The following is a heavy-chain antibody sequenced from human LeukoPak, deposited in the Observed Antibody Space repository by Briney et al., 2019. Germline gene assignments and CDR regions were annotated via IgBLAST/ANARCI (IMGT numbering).Heavy chain of an antibody. Sequence: ASVKVSCKASGYTFTSYGISWVRQAPGQGLEWMGWISAYNGNTNYAQKLQGRVTMTTDTSTSTAYMELRSLRSDDTAVYYCARDKGFIAAAEGFDPWGQGTLVTVSS. V-gene: IGHV1-18*01. J-gene: IGHJ5*02. CDR2: ISAYNGNT. CDR1: GYTFTSYG. D-gene: IGHD6-13*01. CDR3: ARDKGFIAAAEGFDP.